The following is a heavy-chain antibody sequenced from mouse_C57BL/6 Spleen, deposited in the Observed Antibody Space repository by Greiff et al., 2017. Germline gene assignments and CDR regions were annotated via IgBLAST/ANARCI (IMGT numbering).Heavy chain of an antibody. V-gene: IGHV5-17*01. Sequence: EVKLVESGGGLVKPGGSLKLSCAASGFTFSDYGMHWVRQAPEKGLEWVAYISSGSSTIYYADTVKGRFTLSRDNAKNTLFLQMTSLRSEDTAMYYCARGDGSSHYYAMDYWGQGTSVTVSS. CDR1: GFTFSDYG. J-gene: IGHJ4*01. CDR2: ISSGSSTI. D-gene: IGHD1-1*01. CDR3: ARGDGSSHYYAMDY.